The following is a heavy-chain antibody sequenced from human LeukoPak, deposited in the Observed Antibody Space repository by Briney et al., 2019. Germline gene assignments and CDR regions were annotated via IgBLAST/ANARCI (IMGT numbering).Heavy chain of an antibody. Sequence: PGGSLRLSCAASGFTFDDYTMHWVRQAPGKGLEWVSLISWDGGSTYYADSVKGRFTISRDNSKNSLYLQMNSLRNEDTALYYCAKDMGSTASKGLDYWGQGTLVTVS. V-gene: IGHV3-43*01. CDR1: GFTFDDYT. D-gene: IGHD2-2*01. CDR2: ISWDGGST. J-gene: IGHJ4*02. CDR3: AKDMGSTASKGLDY.